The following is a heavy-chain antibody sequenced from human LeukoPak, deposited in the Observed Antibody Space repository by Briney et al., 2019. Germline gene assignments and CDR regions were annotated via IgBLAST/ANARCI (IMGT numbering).Heavy chain of an antibody. J-gene: IGHJ4*02. V-gene: IGHV4-59*01. D-gene: IGHD6-19*01. Sequence: SSETLSLTCTVSGGSISSYYWSWIRQPPGKGLEWIGYIYYSGTTYYSPSLKSRVTISVDTSKNQFSLKLNSVTAADTAVYYCARVSSRGWTDFDYWGQGTLVTVSS. CDR1: GGSISSYY. CDR2: IYYSGTT. CDR3: ARVSSRGWTDFDY.